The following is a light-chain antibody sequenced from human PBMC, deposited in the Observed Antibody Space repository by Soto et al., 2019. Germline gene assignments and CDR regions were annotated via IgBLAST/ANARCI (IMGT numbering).Light chain of an antibody. Sequence: EIVLTHSPATLSLSPGERATLSFSSSQSVRRYLAWYQQKPGQAPRLLIYDASNRATGIPARFSGSGSGTDFTLTISSLEPEDFAVYYCQQRNNWPPITFGQGTRLEIK. CDR2: DAS. J-gene: IGKJ5*01. CDR1: QSVRRY. V-gene: IGKV3-11*01. CDR3: QQRNNWPPIT.